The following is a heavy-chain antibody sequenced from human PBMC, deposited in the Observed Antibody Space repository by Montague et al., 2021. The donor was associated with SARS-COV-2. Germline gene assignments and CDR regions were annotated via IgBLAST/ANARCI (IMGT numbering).Heavy chain of an antibody. CDR1: GGSINNYY. Sequence: SETLSLTCSVSGGSINNYYWGWVRQSPGKGLEWIGYIYYSGSVTTRYNPSLKSRVSISVDTSQNQFSLKLTSVTAADTAVYYCARRGGGEVFARFMYWYFDVWGRGSLVTASS. V-gene: IGHV4-59*13. J-gene: IGHJ2*01. D-gene: IGHD2-21*01. CDR3: ARRGGGEVFARFMYWYFDV. CDR2: IYYSGSVTT.